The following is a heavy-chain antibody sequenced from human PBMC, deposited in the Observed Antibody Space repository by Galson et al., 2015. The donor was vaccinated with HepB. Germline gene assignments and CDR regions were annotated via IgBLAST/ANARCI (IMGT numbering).Heavy chain of an antibody. CDR3: AREDRYTYIVTYDL. CDR2: IWKDGSNK. Sequence: SLRLSCAASGFTFSNYGMHWVRQAPGKGLEWVALIWKDGSNKYYADSVKGRFSIPKDNSKNVVYLQMNSLGDDDTATYFCAREDRYTYIVTYDLWGQGARVTVSS. V-gene: IGHV3-33*01. J-gene: IGHJ4*02. D-gene: IGHD2/OR15-2a*01. CDR1: GFTFSNYG.